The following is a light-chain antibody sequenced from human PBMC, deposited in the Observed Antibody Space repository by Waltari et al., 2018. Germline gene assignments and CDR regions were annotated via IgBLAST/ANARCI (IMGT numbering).Light chain of an antibody. V-gene: IGKV4-1*01. Sequence: DIVMTQSPDSLAVSLGERATINCKSSQSVLYRSNNYNYLAWYQQKPGQPPKLLIYWASTRESGVPDRFSGCGSGTDFTLTISSLQAEDVAVYYCQQYYSVPPTFGQGTKVEIK. CDR1: QSVLYRSNNYNY. J-gene: IGKJ1*01. CDR2: WAS. CDR3: QQYYSVPPT.